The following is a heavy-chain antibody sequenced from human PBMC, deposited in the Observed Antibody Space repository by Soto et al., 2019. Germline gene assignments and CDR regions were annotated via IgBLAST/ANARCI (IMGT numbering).Heavy chain of an antibody. V-gene: IGHV4-61*01. Sequence: QVQLQESGPGLMKPSGTLSLICSVSGESVGRGTNYWSWVRQAPGRGLEWIGYIFDAATAIYNPPLESLVSISLDAAKSQVSLKLTSVTAADTAIYYCARDRRGRADGFIYYYGMEVWGQGTSVTLSS. CDR1: GESVGRGTNY. CDR3: ARDRRGRADGFIYYYGMEV. CDR2: IFDAATA. J-gene: IGHJ6*02. D-gene: IGHD6-13*01.